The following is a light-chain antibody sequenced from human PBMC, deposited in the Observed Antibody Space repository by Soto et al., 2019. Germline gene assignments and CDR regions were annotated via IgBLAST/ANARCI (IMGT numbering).Light chain of an antibody. V-gene: IGLV2-14*01. CDR2: EVS. CDR1: SSDVDGYNY. CDR3: ASYTGSNTLL. Sequence: QSALTQPASVSGSPGQSITISCTGTSSDVDGYNYVSWYQQHPGKAPKLMLFEVSNRPSGVSNRFSGSKSDNTASLTISGLQAEDEADYYCASYTGSNTLLFGGGTKLTVL. J-gene: IGLJ2*01.